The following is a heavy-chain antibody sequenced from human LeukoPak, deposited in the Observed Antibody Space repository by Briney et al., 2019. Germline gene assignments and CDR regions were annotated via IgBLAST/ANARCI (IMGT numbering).Heavy chain of an antibody. CDR2: INHSGST. Sequence: SETLSLTCTVSGGSISGYYWSWIRQPPGKGLEWIGEINHSGSTNYNPSLKSRVTISVDTSKNQFSLKLSSVTAADTAVYYCARALTGSYYFDYWGQGTLVTVSS. V-gene: IGHV4-34*01. D-gene: IGHD7-27*01. CDR3: ARALTGSYYFDY. J-gene: IGHJ4*02. CDR1: GGSISGYY.